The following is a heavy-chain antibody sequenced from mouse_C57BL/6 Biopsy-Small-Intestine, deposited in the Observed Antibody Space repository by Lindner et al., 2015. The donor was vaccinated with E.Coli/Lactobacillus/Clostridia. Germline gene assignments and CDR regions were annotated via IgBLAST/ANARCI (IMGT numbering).Heavy chain of an antibody. CDR3: TTFYDGPWFAY. V-gene: IGHV14-4*01. Sequence: VQLQESGAEFVRPGASVKLSCTASGFNIKDDYMHWVKQRPEQGLEWIGWIDPENGDTEYASKFQGKATITADTSSNTAYLQLSSLTSEDTAVYYCTTFYDGPWFAYWGQGTLVTVSA. CDR1: GFNIKDDY. D-gene: IGHD2-12*01. CDR2: IDPENGDT. J-gene: IGHJ3*01.